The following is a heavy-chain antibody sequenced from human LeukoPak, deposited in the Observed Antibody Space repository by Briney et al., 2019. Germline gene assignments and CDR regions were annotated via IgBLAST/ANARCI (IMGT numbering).Heavy chain of an antibody. CDR3: AREGVDSSGYYFDY. V-gene: IGHV1-46*01. D-gene: IGHD3-22*01. CDR1: GGTFSSYA. J-gene: IGHJ4*02. Sequence: ASVKVSCKASGGTFSSYAISWVRQAPGQGLEWMGIINPSGGSTSYAQKFQGRVTMTRDMSTSTVYMELSSLRSEDTAVYYCAREGVDSSGYYFDYWGQGTLVTVSS. CDR2: INPSGGST.